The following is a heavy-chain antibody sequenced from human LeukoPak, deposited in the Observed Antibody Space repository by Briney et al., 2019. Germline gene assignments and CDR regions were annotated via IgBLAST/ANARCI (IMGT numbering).Heavy chain of an antibody. CDR3: ARDGVSALNLYSDL. Sequence: SQTLSLTCAVSGGSISGYYWSWIRQPPGKGLEWIGSIYYSGSTDYNPSLKSRVIISVDTSKNQFSLSLISVTAADTAVYYCARDGVSALNLYSDLWGRGTLVTVSS. J-gene: IGHJ2*01. V-gene: IGHV4-59*01. CDR2: IYYSGST. CDR1: GGSISGYY. D-gene: IGHD3-3*01.